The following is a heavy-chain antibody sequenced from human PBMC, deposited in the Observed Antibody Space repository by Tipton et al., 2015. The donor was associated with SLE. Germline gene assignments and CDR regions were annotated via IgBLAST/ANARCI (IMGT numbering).Heavy chain of an antibody. CDR3: ARGAAGYYYYMDV. Sequence: TLSLTCTVSGGSISSSSYYWGWIRQPPGKGLEWIGSIYYSGSTYYNPSLKSRVTISVDTSKNQFSLKLSSVTAADTAVYYCARGAAGYYYYMDVWGKGTTVTVSS. D-gene: IGHD6-13*01. CDR1: GGSISSSSYY. J-gene: IGHJ6*03. CDR2: IYYSGST. V-gene: IGHV4-39*07.